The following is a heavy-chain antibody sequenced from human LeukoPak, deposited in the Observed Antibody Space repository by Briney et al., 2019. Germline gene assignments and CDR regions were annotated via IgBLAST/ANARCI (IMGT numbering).Heavy chain of an antibody. Sequence: GASVKVSCKASGYTFNRYYIQWVRQAPGQGLEWMGWISAYNGNTNYAQKLQGRVTMTTDTSTSTAYMELRSLRSDDTAVYYCARFHAFDIWGQGTMVTVSS. CDR1: GYTFNRYY. V-gene: IGHV1-18*01. CDR2: ISAYNGNT. J-gene: IGHJ3*02. CDR3: ARFHAFDI.